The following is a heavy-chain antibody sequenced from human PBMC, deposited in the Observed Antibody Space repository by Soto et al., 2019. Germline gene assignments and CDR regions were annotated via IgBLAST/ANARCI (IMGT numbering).Heavy chain of an antibody. CDR3: SRPHYDSSGYYYGVHDAFDI. CDR2: IYPGDSDT. CDR1: GYSFTSYW. J-gene: IGHJ3*02. D-gene: IGHD3-22*01. Sequence: GESLKISCKGSGYSFTSYWIGWVRQMPGKGLEWMGIIYPGDSDTRYSPSFQGQVTISADKSISTAYLQWSSLKASDTAMYYCSRPHYDSSGYYYGVHDAFDIWGQGTMVTVSS. V-gene: IGHV5-51*01.